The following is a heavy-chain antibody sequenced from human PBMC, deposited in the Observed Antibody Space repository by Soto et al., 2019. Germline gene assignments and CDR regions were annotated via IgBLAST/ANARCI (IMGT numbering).Heavy chain of an antibody. CDR2: ISYDGSNK. Sequence: QVQLVESGGGVVQPGRSLRLSCAASGFTFSSYGMHWVRQAPGKGLEWVAVISYDGSNKYYADSVKGRFTISRDNSKNTLYLQMNSLSAEDTAVYYCAWLGYGDYPFDYWGQGTLVTVSS. D-gene: IGHD4-17*01. CDR1: GFTFSSYG. V-gene: IGHV3-30*03. J-gene: IGHJ4*02. CDR3: AWLGYGDYPFDY.